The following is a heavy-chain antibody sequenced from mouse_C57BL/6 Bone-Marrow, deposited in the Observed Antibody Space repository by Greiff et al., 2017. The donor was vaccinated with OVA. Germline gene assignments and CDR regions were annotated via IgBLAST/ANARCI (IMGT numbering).Heavy chain of an antibody. CDR1: GFTFSSYA. J-gene: IGHJ4*01. V-gene: IGHV5-4*01. D-gene: IGHD2-2*01. CDR3: ARDVVTTGAMDY. CDR2: ISDGGSYT. Sequence: EVQLVESGGGLGQPGGSLKLSCAASGFTFSSYAMSWVRQTPEKRLEWVATISDGGSYTYYPDNVKGRFTISRDNAKNNLYLQMSHLKSEDTAMYYCARDVVTTGAMDYWGQGTSVTVSS.